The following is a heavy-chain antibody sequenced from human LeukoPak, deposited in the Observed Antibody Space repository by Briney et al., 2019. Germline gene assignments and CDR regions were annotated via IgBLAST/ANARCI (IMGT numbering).Heavy chain of an antibody. Sequence: LRLSCAASGFTFSNYAMSWVRQPPGKALEWLARIDWDDDKYYSTSLKTMLTISKDTSKNQVVLTMTNMDPVDTATYYCARIWLTRSYYFDYWGQGTLVTVSS. D-gene: IGHD5-12*01. V-gene: IGHV2-70*11. CDR2: IDWDDDK. CDR1: GFTFSNYAM. CDR3: ARIWLTRSYYFDY. J-gene: IGHJ4*02.